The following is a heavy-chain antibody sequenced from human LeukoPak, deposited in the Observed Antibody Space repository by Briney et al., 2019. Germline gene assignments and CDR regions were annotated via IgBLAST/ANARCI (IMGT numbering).Heavy chain of an antibody. D-gene: IGHD3-22*01. J-gene: IGHJ3*02. Sequence: SETLSLTCTVSGGSYSSGSYYWRWIRQPPGKGLERIEYMYYIGSTTYTPSLKCRVTISVATSMNQFSLKLSSVTAADTAVYYFAIVGPYYYDSSGYISAFDIWGQGTMVTVSS. CDR1: GGSYSSGSYY. CDR2: MYYIGST. CDR3: AIVGPYYYDSSGYISAFDI. V-gene: IGHV4-61*01.